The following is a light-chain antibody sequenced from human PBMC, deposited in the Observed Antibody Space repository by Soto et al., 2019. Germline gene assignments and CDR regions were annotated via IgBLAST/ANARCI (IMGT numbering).Light chain of an antibody. CDR2: VTS. J-gene: IGKJ4*01. V-gene: IGKV1-9*01. CDR1: QGIGSY. CDR3: QQLSLYPLT. Sequence: QLTQSPSSLSASVGDRVTLTCRASQGIGSYLAWYQQKPGKAPKLLIYVTSTLQTGVPSRFSGSGTGADFTLTISSLQPEDSATYYCQQLSLYPLTFGGGTKVDSK.